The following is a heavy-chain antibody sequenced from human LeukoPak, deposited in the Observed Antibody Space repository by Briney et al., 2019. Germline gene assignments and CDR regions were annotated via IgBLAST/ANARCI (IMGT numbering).Heavy chain of an antibody. V-gene: IGHV3-7*01. CDR1: GFTFSSYW. CDR2: IKQDGSEK. Sequence: PGGSLRLSCAASGFTFSSYWMSWVRQAPGKGLEWVANIKQDGSEKYYVDSVKGRFTISRDNSKNTLYLQMNSLRAEDTAVYYCAKDIVKVTTIRRVPHYMDVWGKGTTVTISS. D-gene: IGHD5-12*01. CDR3: AKDIVKVTTIRRVPHYMDV. J-gene: IGHJ6*03.